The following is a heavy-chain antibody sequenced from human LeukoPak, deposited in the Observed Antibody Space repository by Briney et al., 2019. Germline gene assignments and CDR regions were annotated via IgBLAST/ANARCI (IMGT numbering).Heavy chain of an antibody. Sequence: SETLSLTCTVSGGSISSSSYYWGWIRQPPGKGLEWIGSIYYSGSTYYNPSLKSRVTISVDTSKNQFSLKLSSVTAADSAVYYCARLLPGSYVDYWGQGTLVTVSS. V-gene: IGHV4-39*01. D-gene: IGHD1-26*01. CDR1: GGSISSSSYY. J-gene: IGHJ4*02. CDR2: IYYSGST. CDR3: ARLLPGSYVDY.